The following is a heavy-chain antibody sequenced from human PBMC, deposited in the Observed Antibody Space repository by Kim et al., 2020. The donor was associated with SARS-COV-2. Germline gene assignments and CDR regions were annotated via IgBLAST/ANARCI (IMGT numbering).Heavy chain of an antibody. CDR1: GYTLTELS. Sequence: ASVKVSCKVSGYTLTELSMHWVRQAPGKGLEWMGGFDPEDGETIYAQKFQGRVTMTEDTSTDTAYMELSSLRSEDTAVYYCAGGYYYDSSGYSSAEYFQHWGQGTLVTVSS. J-gene: IGHJ1*01. D-gene: IGHD3-22*01. CDR2: FDPEDGET. CDR3: AGGYYYDSSGYSSAEYFQH. V-gene: IGHV1-24*01.